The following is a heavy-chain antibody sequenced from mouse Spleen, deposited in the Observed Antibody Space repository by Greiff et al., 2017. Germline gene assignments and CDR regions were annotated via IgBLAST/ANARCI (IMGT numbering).Heavy chain of an antibody. J-gene: IGHJ3*01. CDR2: ISSGGGST. Sequence: EVMLVESGGGLVKLGGSLKLSCAASGFTFSSYYMSWVRQTPEKRLEWVATISSGGGSTYYPDSVKGRFTISRDNAKNTLYLQMSSLNSEDTAVYYCARRGTGTVFAYWGQGTLVTVSA. V-gene: IGHV5-9*01. CDR3: ARRGTGTVFAY. D-gene: IGHD4-1*01. CDR1: GFTFSSYY.